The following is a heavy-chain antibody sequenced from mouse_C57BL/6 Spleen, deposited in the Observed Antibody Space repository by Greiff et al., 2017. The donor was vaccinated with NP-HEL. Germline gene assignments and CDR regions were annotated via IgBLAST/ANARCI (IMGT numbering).Heavy chain of an antibody. CDR1: GFTFTDYY. CDR2: IRNKANGYTT. Sequence: EVMLVESGGGLVQPGGSLSLSCAASGFTFTDYYMSWVRQPPGKALEWLGFIRNKANGYTTEYSASVKGRFTISRDNSQSILYLQMNALRAEDSATYYCASLYYYGSSFAYWGQGTLVTVSA. CDR3: ASLYYYGSSFAY. J-gene: IGHJ3*01. D-gene: IGHD1-1*01. V-gene: IGHV7-3*01.